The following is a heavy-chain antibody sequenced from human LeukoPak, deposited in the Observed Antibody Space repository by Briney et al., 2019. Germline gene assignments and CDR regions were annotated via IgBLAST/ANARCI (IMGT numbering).Heavy chain of an antibody. CDR3: ARASTSLGYSYGLIDY. V-gene: IGHV4-59*01. D-gene: IGHD5-18*01. Sequence: ASETLSLTCTVSGGSISSYYWSWIRQPPGKGLEWIGYIYYSGSTNYNPSLKSRVTISVDTSKNQFSLKLSSVTAADTAVYYCARASTSLGYSYGLIDYWGQGTLVTVSS. CDR2: IYYSGST. J-gene: IGHJ4*02. CDR1: GGSISSYY.